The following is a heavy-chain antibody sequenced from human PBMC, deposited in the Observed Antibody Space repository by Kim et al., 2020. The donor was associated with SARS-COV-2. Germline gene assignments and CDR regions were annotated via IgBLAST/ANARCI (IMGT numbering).Heavy chain of an antibody. CDR2: ISTRGESI. V-gene: IGHV3-11*01. CDR3: ARSGNGYNAFGI. J-gene: IGHJ4*02. D-gene: IGHD5-12*01. CDR1: GLSFSDSY. Sequence: GGSLRLSCAASGLSFSDSYMNWFRQAPGKGLEWLSFISTRGESIFYADSVEGRFTISRDNAKNSLYLQMNYLRDEDTAVYYCARSGNGYNAFGIWGQG.